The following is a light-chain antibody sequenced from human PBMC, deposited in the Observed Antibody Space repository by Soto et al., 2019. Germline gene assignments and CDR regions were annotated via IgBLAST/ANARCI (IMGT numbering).Light chain of an antibody. CDR2: KTS. CDR3: QQYQNFSP. Sequence: DIQMTQSPSTLSASVGDRVTITSRASQTISGLLAWYQQKPGKAPKLLIYKTSSLQSGVPSRFIGRGSGTEFTLTISSLQPDDFATYYCQQYQNFSPFGGGTKVEIK. J-gene: IGKJ4*02. V-gene: IGKV1-5*03. CDR1: QTISGL.